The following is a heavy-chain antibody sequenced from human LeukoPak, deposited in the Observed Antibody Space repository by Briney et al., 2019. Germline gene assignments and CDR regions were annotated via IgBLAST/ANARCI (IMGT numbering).Heavy chain of an antibody. CDR3: ASTGKY. Sequence: SETLSLTCAVYGGSFSGYYWSWIRQPPGKGLEWIGEINHSGSTNYNPSLKSRVTISVDTSKNQFSLKLSSVTAADTAVYYCASTGKYWGQGTLVTVSS. CDR2: INHSGST. V-gene: IGHV4-34*01. CDR1: GGSFSGYY. J-gene: IGHJ4*02.